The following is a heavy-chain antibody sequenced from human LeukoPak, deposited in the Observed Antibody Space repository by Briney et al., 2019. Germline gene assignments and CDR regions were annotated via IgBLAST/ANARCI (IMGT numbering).Heavy chain of an antibody. J-gene: IGHJ4*02. D-gene: IGHD3-10*01. Sequence: GASVKVSCKASGYTFTAYYMHWVRQAPGQGPEWMGVISPSGGSTTYAQKFQGRVTMTRDTSTSTVYMELSSLRSEDTAVYYCARAQAQAYGSGSYYIPVISGSDYWGQGTLVTVSS. CDR2: ISPSGGST. CDR1: GYTFTAYY. V-gene: IGHV1-46*01. CDR3: ARAQAQAYGSGSYYIPVISGSDY.